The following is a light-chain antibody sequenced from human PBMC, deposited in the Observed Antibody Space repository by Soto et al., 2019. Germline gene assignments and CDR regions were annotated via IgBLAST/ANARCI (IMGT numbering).Light chain of an antibody. J-gene: IGKJ4*01. V-gene: IGKV1-13*02. CDR1: QGISSA. CDR2: DAS. Sequence: AIQLTQSPSSLSASVGDRVTITCRASQGISSALAWYQQKPGKAPKLLIYDASSLESGVPSRFSGSGSGTDFTLTISSLQPEDFATYYCQQFNSYASLTFGGGTKVEIE. CDR3: QQFNSYASLT.